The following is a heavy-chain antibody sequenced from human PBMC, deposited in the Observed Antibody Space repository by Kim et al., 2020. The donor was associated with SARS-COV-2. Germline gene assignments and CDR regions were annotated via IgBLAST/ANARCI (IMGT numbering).Heavy chain of an antibody. CDR3: ARDLIAAMVTTLDY. Sequence: ADSVKGRFTISRDNAKNSLYLQMNSLRAEDTAVYYCARDLIAAMVTTLDYWGQGTLVTVSS. D-gene: IGHD5-18*01. J-gene: IGHJ4*02. V-gene: IGHV3-21*01.